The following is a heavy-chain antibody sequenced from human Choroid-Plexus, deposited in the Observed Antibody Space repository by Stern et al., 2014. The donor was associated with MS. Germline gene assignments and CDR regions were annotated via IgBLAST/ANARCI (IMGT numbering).Heavy chain of an antibody. D-gene: IGHD3-16*01. CDR1: GFSFTSFG. CDR2: ISYDGSK. V-gene: IGHV3-30*18. Sequence: MQLVESGGGVAQPGRPLRLSCAATGFSFTSFGLHWVRQAPDKGLAWVALISYDGSKDYADSVKVRFGISRDNSKNTLYLQRNSLRAEDTAVYYCAKDRQFLTFFFDFWGQGSLVTVSS. CDR3: AKDRQFLTFFFDF. J-gene: IGHJ4*02.